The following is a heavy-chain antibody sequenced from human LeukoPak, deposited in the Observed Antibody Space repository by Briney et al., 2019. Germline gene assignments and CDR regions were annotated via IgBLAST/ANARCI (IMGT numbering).Heavy chain of an antibody. CDR2: IYSGGST. J-gene: IGHJ1*01. CDR1: GFTFSSYW. CDR3: ARDGGSSWSEYFQH. Sequence: GGSLRLSCAASGFTFSSYWMSWVRQAPGKGLEWVSVIYSGGSTYYADSVKGRFTISRDNSKNTLYLQMNSLRAGDTAVYYCARDGGSSWSEYFQHWGQGTLVTVSS. V-gene: IGHV3-66*01. D-gene: IGHD6-13*01.